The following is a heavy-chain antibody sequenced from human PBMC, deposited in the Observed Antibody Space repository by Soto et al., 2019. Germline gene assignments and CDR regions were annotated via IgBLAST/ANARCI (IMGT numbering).Heavy chain of an antibody. V-gene: IGHV4-59*01. CDR1: AGSINSYF. J-gene: IGHJ3*02. D-gene: IGHD3-16*01. CDR3: ARARGGTYDAFDI. Sequence: QVQLRESGPGLVKPSETLSLTCSVSAGSINSYFWSWIRQSPGKGLEWIGYIFYSGTTNYNPSLKSRVTILLDTSKNQFSLRLNSVTAADTAIYYCARARGGTYDAFDIWGQGTLVNVSS. CDR2: IFYSGTT.